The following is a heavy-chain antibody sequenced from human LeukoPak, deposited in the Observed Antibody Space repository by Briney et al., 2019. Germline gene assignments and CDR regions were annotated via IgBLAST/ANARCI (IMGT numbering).Heavy chain of an antibody. D-gene: IGHD1-1*01. Sequence: GSLRLSCAASGFTVSSTYMNWVRQAPGKGLEWVSVIYSDGNTYYADSVKGRFTISRDNSKNTLYLQMNSLRDEDTAVYYCARAPNWRLYHWGQGTLVTVSS. CDR1: GFTVSSTY. J-gene: IGHJ5*02. CDR3: ARAPNWRLYH. V-gene: IGHV3-53*01. CDR2: IYSDGNT.